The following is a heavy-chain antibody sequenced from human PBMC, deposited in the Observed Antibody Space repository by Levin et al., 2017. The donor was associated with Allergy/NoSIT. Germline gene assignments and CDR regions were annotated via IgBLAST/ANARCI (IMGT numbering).Heavy chain of an antibody. D-gene: IGHD3-10*01. J-gene: IGHJ4*02. CDR2: INHSGST. CDR1: GGSFSGFY. Sequence: SETLSLTCVVYGGSFSGFYWSWIRQTPAKGLEWIGEINHSGSTNYNPSLKSRVTISVDMSKKQFSLKLSSVTAADTAMYYCARGGYGLGNLTPFDFWGQGTLATVSS. V-gene: IGHV4-34*01. CDR3: ARGGYGLGNLTPFDF.